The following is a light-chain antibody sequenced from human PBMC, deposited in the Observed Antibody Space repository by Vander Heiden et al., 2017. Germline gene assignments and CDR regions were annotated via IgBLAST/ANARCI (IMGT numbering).Light chain of an antibody. Sequence: QLVLTQSPSASASLGAPVNLTCTLSSGHSSYAIAWHQQQPEKGPRYLMKVNSDGSHSKGDGIPDRFSGSSSGAERYLTISSLQSEDEADYYCQTWGTGIRVFGGGTKLTVL. J-gene: IGLJ3*02. CDR3: QTWGTGIRV. V-gene: IGLV4-69*01. CDR2: VNSDGSH. CDR1: SGHSSYA.